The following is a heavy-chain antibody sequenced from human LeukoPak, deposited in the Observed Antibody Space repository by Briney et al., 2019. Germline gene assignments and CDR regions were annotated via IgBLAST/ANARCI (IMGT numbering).Heavy chain of an antibody. CDR1: GFTFSSYT. CDR2: ISSSSSYI. D-gene: IGHD6-19*01. CDR3: ARVQWLATGYYFDY. J-gene: IGHJ4*02. V-gene: IGHV3-21*01. Sequence: GGSLIPSYAASGFTFSSYTMNWVRPAPGKGLEWVSSISSSSSYIYYADSVRGRFTISRDNAKNSLYLQMNSLRADDTAVYYCARVQWLATGYYFDYWGQGTLVTVSS.